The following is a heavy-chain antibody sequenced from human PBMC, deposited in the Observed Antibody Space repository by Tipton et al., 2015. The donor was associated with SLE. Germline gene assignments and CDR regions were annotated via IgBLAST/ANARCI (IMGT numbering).Heavy chain of an antibody. CDR3: AASLNYYDRSGPEG. J-gene: IGHJ3*01. V-gene: IGHV4-39*07. D-gene: IGHD3-22*01. CDR1: GGSLDISDYF. Sequence: GLVKPSETLSLSCTVSGGSLDISDYFWGWIRQPPGKGLEWIGSINYRGSTYYNPSLKSRVTISVDTSKNQFSLNLNFMTAADTTMYYCAASLNYYDRSGPEGWGQGTMVTVSS. CDR2: INYRGST.